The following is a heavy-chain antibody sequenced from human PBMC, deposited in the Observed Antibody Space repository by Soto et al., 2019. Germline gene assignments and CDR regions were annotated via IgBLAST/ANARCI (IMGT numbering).Heavy chain of an antibody. J-gene: IGHJ4*02. Sequence: SETLSLTCTVSGGSISSYYWSWIRQPPGKGPEWIGYIYYSGSTNYNPSLKSRVTISVDTSKNQFSLKVSSVTAADTAVYYCASLPATSDFDYWGQGTLVTVSS. CDR2: IYYSGST. CDR1: GGSISSYY. CDR3: ASLPATSDFDY. D-gene: IGHD2-2*01. V-gene: IGHV4-59*01.